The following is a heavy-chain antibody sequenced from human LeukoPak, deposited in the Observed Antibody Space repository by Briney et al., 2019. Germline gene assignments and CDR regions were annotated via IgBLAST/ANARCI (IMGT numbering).Heavy chain of an antibody. CDR3: ASTTKGGIAAR. Sequence: ESLKLSCKGSGYSFTSYCLGWVRQMPGKGLEWMGITYSGGCDTSYAPSFQGQVTISADKSINTCYLQMSSLKASDTALYYCASTTKGGIAARWGQGTLVTVSS. V-gene: IGHV5-51*01. CDR1: GYSFTSYC. J-gene: IGHJ4*02. CDR2: TYSGGCDT. D-gene: IGHD6-6*01.